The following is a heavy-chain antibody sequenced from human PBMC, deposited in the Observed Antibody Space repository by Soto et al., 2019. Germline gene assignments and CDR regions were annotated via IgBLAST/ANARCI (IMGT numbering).Heavy chain of an antibody. Sequence: TGGSLRLSCVASGFTFSSYEMNWVRQAPGKGLEWVSYISSGGTTIYYVDSVKGRFTISRDNAKNSLYLQMNSLRTEDTALYYCAKVRSTVVVAAANYWGQGTLVTVSS. V-gene: IGHV3-48*03. CDR3: AKVRSTVVVAAANY. J-gene: IGHJ4*02. CDR2: ISSGGTTI. CDR1: GFTFSSYE. D-gene: IGHD2-15*01.